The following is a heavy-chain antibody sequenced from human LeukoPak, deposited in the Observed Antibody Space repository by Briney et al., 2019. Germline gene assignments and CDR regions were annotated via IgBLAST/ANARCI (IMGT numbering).Heavy chain of an antibody. CDR1: GGSISSSSYY. J-gene: IGHJ4*02. D-gene: IGHD3-22*01. V-gene: IGHV4-39*02. Sequence: SSETLSLTCTVSGGSISSSSYYWGWIRQPPGKGLEWIGSIYYSGSTYYNPSLKSRVTISVDTSKNQFSLKLSSVTAADTAVYYCAREDGHYDSSGYFNYFDCWGQGTLVTVSS. CDR3: AREDGHYDSSGYFNYFDC. CDR2: IYYSGST.